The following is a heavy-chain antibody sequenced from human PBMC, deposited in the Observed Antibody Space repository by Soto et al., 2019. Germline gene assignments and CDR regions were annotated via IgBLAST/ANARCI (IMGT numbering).Heavy chain of an antibody. CDR3: AGRLTHAFDI. J-gene: IGHJ3*02. Sequence: GGSLRLSCAASGFTFSRYAMTWVRQAPGRGLVWVSRINGDGSGTTYADSVKGRFTISRDNAKNTLYLQMSSLRAEDTAVYYCAGRLTHAFDIWGQGTMVTVSS. CDR1: GFTFSRYA. D-gene: IGHD2-21*02. V-gene: IGHV3-74*01. CDR2: INGDGSGT.